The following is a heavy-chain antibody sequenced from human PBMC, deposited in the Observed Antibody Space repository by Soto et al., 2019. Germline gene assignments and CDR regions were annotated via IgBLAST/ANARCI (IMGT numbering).Heavy chain of an antibody. CDR1: GFTFSVYG. CDR3: ERDDITKTIRGDAFNG. J-gene: IGHJ3*01. V-gene: IGHV3-30*03. CDR2: RSYDGSNE. D-gene: IGHD1-7*01. Sequence: GGSLRLSCAASGFTFSVYGMHWVRLAPGKGLEWVAFRSYDGSNEYYADPVKGRFTISRDNSKNSLYLQMNSLRPEDTAMYYCERDDITKTIRGDAFNGWGQGIMVTVSS.